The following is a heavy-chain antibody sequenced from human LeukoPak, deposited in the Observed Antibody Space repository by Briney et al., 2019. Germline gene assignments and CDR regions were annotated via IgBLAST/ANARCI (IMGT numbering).Heavy chain of an antibody. CDR3: ARVGRRAFDY. J-gene: IGHJ4*02. V-gene: IGHV3-72*01. Sequence: GGSLRLSCAASGFTFSDHYMDWVRQAPGKGLEWVGRTRNKANSYTTEYAASVKGRSTIARDDSKNALYLQMNSLKTEDTAAYYCARVGRRAFDYWGQGTLVTVSS. D-gene: IGHD3-10*01. CDR2: TRNKANSYTT. CDR1: GFTFSDHY.